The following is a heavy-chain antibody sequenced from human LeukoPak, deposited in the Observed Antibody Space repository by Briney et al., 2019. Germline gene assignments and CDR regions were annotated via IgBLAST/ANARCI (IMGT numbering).Heavy chain of an antibody. CDR2: IYYSGST. D-gene: IGHD1-26*01. J-gene: IGHJ4*02. Sequence: KASETLSLTCTVSGGSISSYYWSWIRQPPGKGLEWIGSIYYSGSTYYNPSLKSRVTISVDTSKNQFSLKLSSVTAADTAVYYCARLPWEPKEGVDYWGQGTLVTVSS. V-gene: IGHV4-39*01. CDR1: GGSISSYY. CDR3: ARLPWEPKEGVDY.